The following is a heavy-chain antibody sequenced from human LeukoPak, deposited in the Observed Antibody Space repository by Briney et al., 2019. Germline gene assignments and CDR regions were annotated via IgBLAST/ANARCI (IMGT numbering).Heavy chain of an antibody. J-gene: IGHJ4*02. CDR3: ARVQPRMGEPSPY. D-gene: IGHD3-16*01. Sequence: GESLKISCKGSGYSFTSYGISWVRQAPGQGLEWMGWISAYNGNTNYAQKLQGRVTMTTDTSTSTAYMELRSLRSDDTAVYYCARVQPRMGEPSPYWGQGTLVTVSS. CDR1: GYSFTSYG. CDR2: ISAYNGNT. V-gene: IGHV1-18*01.